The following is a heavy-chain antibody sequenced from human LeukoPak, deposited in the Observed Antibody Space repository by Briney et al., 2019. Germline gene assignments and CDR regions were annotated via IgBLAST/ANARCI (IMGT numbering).Heavy chain of an antibody. D-gene: IGHD1-1*01. V-gene: IGHV4-59*01. J-gene: IGHJ4*02. Sequence: SETLSLTCTVSGGSISSYYWSWIRQPPGKGLEWIGYIYYSGGTNYNPSLKSRVTISVDTSKNQFSLKLSSVTAADTAVYYCAREPHGTTHSDYWGQGTLVTVSS. CDR3: AREPHGTTHSDY. CDR2: IYYSGGT. CDR1: GGSISSYY.